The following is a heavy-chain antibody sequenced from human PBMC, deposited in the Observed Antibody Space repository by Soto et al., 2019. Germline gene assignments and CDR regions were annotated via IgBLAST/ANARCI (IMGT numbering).Heavy chain of an antibody. J-gene: IGHJ4*02. CDR2: INHSGST. CDR3: ARRIDY. V-gene: IGHV4-34*01. Sequence: WTWIRQPPGKGLEWIGEINHSGSTNYNPSLKSRVTISVDTSKNQFSLKLNSVTAADTAVYYCARRIDYWGQGTLVTVSS.